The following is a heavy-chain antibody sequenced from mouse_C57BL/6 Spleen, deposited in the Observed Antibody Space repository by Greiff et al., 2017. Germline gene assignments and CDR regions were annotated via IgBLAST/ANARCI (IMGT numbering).Heavy chain of an antibody. Sequence: DVQLQESGPGLVKPSQSLSLTCSVTGYSITSGYYWNWIRQFPGNKLEWMGYISYDGSNNYNPSLKNRISITRDTSKNQFFLKLNSVTTEDTATYYCAREGYGSSHWGQGTTLTVSS. V-gene: IGHV3-6*01. J-gene: IGHJ2*01. CDR1: GYSITSGYY. D-gene: IGHD1-1*01. CDR2: ISYDGSN. CDR3: AREGYGSSH.